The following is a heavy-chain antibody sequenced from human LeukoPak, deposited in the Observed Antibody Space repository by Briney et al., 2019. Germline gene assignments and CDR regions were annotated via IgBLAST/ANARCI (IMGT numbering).Heavy chain of an antibody. Sequence: ASVKVSCKASGYTFTDYYMHWVRQAPAQGVEWMGWVNPNSGGTNYAQMFQGRVTMTRDTSISTAYMELSRLRSDDTAVYYCARPRYSSIWTFDYWGQGTLVTVSS. CDR2: VNPNSGGT. CDR3: ARPRYSSIWTFDY. D-gene: IGHD6-13*01. J-gene: IGHJ4*02. V-gene: IGHV1-2*02. CDR1: GYTFTDYY.